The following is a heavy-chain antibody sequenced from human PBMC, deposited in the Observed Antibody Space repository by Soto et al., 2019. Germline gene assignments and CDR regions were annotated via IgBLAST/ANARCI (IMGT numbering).Heavy chain of an antibody. CDR2: VSGSGSRT. CDR3: AVLTTVTDADY. Sequence: EVQLLESGGGLVQPGGSPRLSCAASGFMFSSYVMSWVRQAPGKGLEWVSGVSGSGSRTYYADSVKGRFSISRDNSRNTLYLQLNSLRAEDTAVYYCAVLTTVTDADYWGQGTLVTVPS. CDR1: GFMFSSYV. V-gene: IGHV3-23*01. J-gene: IGHJ4*02. D-gene: IGHD4-17*01.